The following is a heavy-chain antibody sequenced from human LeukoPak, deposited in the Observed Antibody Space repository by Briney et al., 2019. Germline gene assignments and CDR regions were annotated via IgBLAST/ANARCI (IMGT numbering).Heavy chain of an antibody. D-gene: IGHD2-8*02. CDR3: AREGSYLNTGASYYLHWFDP. Sequence: GGSLRLSCAASGFSFSRYWMHWVRQAPGKGLVWVSYIDTEGSTTSYADSVKGRFTISRDNAKNTLYLQMNSLRAEDTAIYYCAREGSYLNTGASYYLHWFDPWGQGTLVTVSS. CDR2: IDTEGSTT. J-gene: IGHJ5*02. V-gene: IGHV3-74*01. CDR1: GFSFSRYW.